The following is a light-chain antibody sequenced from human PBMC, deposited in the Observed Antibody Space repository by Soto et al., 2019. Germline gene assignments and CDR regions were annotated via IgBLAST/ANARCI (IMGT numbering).Light chain of an antibody. Sequence: QSALTQPASVSGSPGQSITISCTGTSSDVGGYNYVSWYQQHPGKAPKLMIYEVSKRPSGVPDRFSGSKSGNTASLTVSGLQAEEEADYYCNSYAGSNNWVFGGGTQLTVL. J-gene: IGLJ3*02. CDR3: NSYAGSNNWV. CDR1: SSDVGGYNY. CDR2: EVS. V-gene: IGLV2-8*01.